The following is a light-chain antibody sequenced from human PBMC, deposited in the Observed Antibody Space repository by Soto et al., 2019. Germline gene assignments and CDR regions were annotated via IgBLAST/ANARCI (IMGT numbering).Light chain of an antibody. CDR3: MQSLQQPWT. CDR2: EVS. V-gene: IGKV2D-29*01. Sequence: IVMTQTPLSLSVTPGQPASISCKSSQSLVFGDGKTYLYWYLQQPGQPPQLLIHEVSNRFSGVPDRCSGSGSGTDFTLKISRVEAEDFGISYCMQSLQQPWTFGQGNRVEIK. CDR1: QSLVFGDGKTY. J-gene: IGKJ1*01.